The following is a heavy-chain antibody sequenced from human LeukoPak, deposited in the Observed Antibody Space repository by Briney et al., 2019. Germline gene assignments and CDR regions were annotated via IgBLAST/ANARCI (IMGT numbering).Heavy chain of an antibody. J-gene: IGHJ4*02. Sequence: SETLSLTCTVSGGSISSSSYYWGWIRQPLGKGLEWIGNIYYSGGTYYNPSLTSRVTISVDTSKNQFSLKLSSMTAADTAVYYCARLDYGGHYFDYWGQGTLVTVSS. D-gene: IGHD4-17*01. V-gene: IGHV4-39*01. CDR2: IYYSGGT. CDR1: GGSISSSSYY. CDR3: ARLDYGGHYFDY.